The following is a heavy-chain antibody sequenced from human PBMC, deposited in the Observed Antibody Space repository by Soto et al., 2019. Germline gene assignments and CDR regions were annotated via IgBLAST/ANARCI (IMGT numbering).Heavy chain of an antibody. Sequence: QVQLVQSGAEVKKPGSSMKVSCKTSGGTFSSYAISWVRQAPGQGLEWMGGIIPLFGTTNYAQKFQGRVTLTADKSTTTAYMELTSLRSEDTAVYYCARGMMAGIPFEHYYGLDVWGQGTTVTVSS. V-gene: IGHV1-69*06. CDR3: ARGMMAGIPFEHYYGLDV. CDR1: GGTFSSYA. D-gene: IGHD2-21*01. J-gene: IGHJ6*02. CDR2: IIPLFGTT.